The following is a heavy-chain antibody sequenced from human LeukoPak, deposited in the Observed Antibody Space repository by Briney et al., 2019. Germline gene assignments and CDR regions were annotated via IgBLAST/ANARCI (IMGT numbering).Heavy chain of an antibody. CDR1: GFTFSGYW. CDR2: INQDGSII. D-gene: IGHD3-22*01. V-gene: IGHV3-7*01. Sequence: GGSLRLSCAASGFTFSGYWMSWVRQAPGKGLEWAANINQDGSIIHYVDSAKGRFTISRDNAKNSLYLQMNYLRAEDTALYYCATSDDSSGSDWGQGTLVTVSS. CDR3: ATSDDSSGSD. J-gene: IGHJ4*02.